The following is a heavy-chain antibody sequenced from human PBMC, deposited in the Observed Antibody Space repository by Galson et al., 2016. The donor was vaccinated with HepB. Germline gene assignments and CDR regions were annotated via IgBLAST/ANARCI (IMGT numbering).Heavy chain of an antibody. CDR2: IKEDGSKT. CDR3: ARYGDEAGWNFHQ. V-gene: IGHV3-7*03. CDR1: GFTFSRFW. Sequence: SLRLSCAASGFTFSRFWMNWVRQAPGKGLEWVANIKEDGSKTIYADSVKGRFTISRDNVENSLSLQMNSLRAEDTAVYYCARYGDEAGWNFHQWGQGNLVTVTS. D-gene: IGHD6-19*01. J-gene: IGHJ1*01.